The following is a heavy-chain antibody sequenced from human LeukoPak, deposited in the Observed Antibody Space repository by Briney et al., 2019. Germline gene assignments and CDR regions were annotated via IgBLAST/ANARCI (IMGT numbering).Heavy chain of an antibody. CDR1: GFTFSSFA. Sequence: GGSLRPSCAASGFTFSSFAMSWVRQAPGKGLDWVSAISGGSDNTYYADSVKGPFTISRDNCKNKLDLHTSNLPADDTAVFYCGNKQLVQGVFELWGQGTRVTVSS. V-gene: IGHV3-23*01. D-gene: IGHD6-13*01. CDR2: ISGGSDNT. CDR3: GNKQLVQGVFEL. J-gene: IGHJ3*01.